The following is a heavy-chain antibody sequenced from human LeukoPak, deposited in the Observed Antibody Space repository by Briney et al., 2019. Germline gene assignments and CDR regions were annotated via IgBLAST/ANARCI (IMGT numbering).Heavy chain of an antibody. V-gene: IGHV3-30*18. CDR1: GFTFSSYG. J-gene: IGHJ5*02. CDR2: ISYDGSNK. Sequence: GGSLRLSCAASGFTFSSYGMHWVRQAPGKGLEWVAVISYDGSNKYYADSVKGRFTISRDNSKNTLYLQMNSLRAEDTAVYYCAKDGFAGAAAGKGEPFDPWGQGTLVTVSS. D-gene: IGHD6-13*01. CDR3: AKDGFAGAAAGKGEPFDP.